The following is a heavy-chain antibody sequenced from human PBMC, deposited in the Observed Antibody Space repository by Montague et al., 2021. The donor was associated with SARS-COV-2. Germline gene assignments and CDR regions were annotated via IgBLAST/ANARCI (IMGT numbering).Heavy chain of an antibody. CDR1: GGSISRYF. J-gene: IGHJ4*02. V-gene: IGHV4-59*01. D-gene: IGHD3-16*01. CDR2: VHDIESS. Sequence: SETLSPTRTVSGGSISRYFWNWIRQTPGKGLEWMGYVHDIESSIYNPSLQSRITILLDTLKNQFSLRLNAVTAADTAVYYCARVTLGGRDGRTRQYDGLDSWGQGILVTVSS. CDR3: ARVTLGGRDGRTRQYDGLDS.